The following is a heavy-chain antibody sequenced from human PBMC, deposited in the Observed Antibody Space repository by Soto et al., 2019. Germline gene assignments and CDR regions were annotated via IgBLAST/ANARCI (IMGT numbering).Heavy chain of an antibody. CDR1: GFIFSQYS. CDR3: ARDRLARGIPVAGRIDY. CDR2: ISSTGALM. D-gene: IGHD6-19*01. V-gene: IGHV3-21*02. J-gene: IGHJ4*02. Sequence: EVPLVESGGGLVKPGGSLRLSCAASGFIFSQYSMNWVRQAPGKGLEWVSSISSTGALMYYADSVKGRFTISRDDADNSLYLQMNRLRVEDTAVYYCARDRLARGIPVAGRIDYWGQGALVTVSS.